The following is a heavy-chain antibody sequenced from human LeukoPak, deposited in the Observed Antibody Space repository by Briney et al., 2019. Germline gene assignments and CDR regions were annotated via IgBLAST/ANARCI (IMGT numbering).Heavy chain of an antibody. V-gene: IGHV1-46*01. CDR1: VCTFTSYY. J-gene: IGHJ4*02. D-gene: IGHD1-26*01. CDR2: INPSGGST. CDR3: ARGSGSFNYIDY. Sequence: GASVKVSCKASVCTFTSYYMHWVRQAPGQGLEWMGIINPSGGSTSYAQKFQGRVTMTRDTSTSTVYMELSSLRSEDTAVYYCARGSGSFNYIDYWGQGTLVTVSS.